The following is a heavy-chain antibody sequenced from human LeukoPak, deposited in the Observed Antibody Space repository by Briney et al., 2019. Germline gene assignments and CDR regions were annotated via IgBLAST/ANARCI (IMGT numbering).Heavy chain of an antibody. D-gene: IGHD5-12*01. CDR1: GDSVSSNSAA. CDR3: ARDSGSGDDFLDS. V-gene: IGHV6-1*01. J-gene: IGHJ1*01. Sequence: SQTLSLTCAISGDSVSSNSAAWNWIRQSPSSGLEWLGRTYYRSKWYYDYAVSVKSRITVNPDTSKNQFSLQLTSVTPEDTAVYYCARDSGSGDDFLDSWGQGTLVTVSS. CDR2: TYYRSKWYY.